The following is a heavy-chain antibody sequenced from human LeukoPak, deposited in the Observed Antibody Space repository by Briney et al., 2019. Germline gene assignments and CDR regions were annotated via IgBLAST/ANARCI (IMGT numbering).Heavy chain of an antibody. V-gene: IGHV4-4*07. J-gene: IGHJ3*02. Sequence: SETLSLTCTVSGGSISSYYWSWIRQPAGKGLEWIGRIYTSGSTNYNPSLKSRVTMSVDTSKNQFSLKLSSVTAADTAVYYCARVHPPTLMVREVIGAFDIWGQGTMVTVSS. CDR3: ARVHPPTLMVREVIGAFDI. CDR1: GGSISSYY. D-gene: IGHD3-10*01. CDR2: IYTSGST.